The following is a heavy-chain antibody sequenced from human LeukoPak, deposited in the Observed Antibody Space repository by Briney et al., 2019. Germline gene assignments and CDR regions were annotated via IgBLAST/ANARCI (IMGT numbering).Heavy chain of an antibody. V-gene: IGHV3-23*01. D-gene: IGHD2-2*01. Sequence: GGSLRLSCAASGITVSSYAMSWVRQAPGKGLDWVSSIIGSGGSTHYADSVKGRFTISRDNAKNTLYLQMDSLRGEDTAVYYCAKRTEYCSSTRCAFWYFDLWGRGTLVTVSS. CDR3: AKRTEYCSSTRCAFWYFDL. CDR2: IIGSGGST. J-gene: IGHJ2*01. CDR1: GITVSSYA.